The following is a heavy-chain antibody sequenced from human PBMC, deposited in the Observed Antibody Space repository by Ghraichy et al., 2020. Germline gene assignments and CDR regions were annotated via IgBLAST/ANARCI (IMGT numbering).Heavy chain of an antibody. CDR2: IYYSGST. D-gene: IGHD6-19*01. CDR3: ARHLMPQSPEQWLVQVGFDY. J-gene: IGHJ4*02. Sequence: SETLSLTCTVSGGSISSSSYYWGWIRQPPGKGLEWIGSIYYSGSTYYNPSLKSRVTISVDTSKNQFSLKLSSVTAADTAVYYCARHLMPQSPEQWLVQVGFDYWGQGTLVTVSS. CDR1: GGSISSSSYY. V-gene: IGHV4-39*01.